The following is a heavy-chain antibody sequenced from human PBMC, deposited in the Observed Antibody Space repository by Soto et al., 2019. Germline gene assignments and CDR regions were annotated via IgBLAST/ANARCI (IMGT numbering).Heavy chain of an antibody. CDR2: ISGSGGST. Sequence: GGSLRLSCAASEFTFSSYAMSWVRQAPGKGLEWVSAISGSGGSTYYADSVKGRFTISRDNSKNTLYLQMNSLRAEDTAVYYCAKKGYCSGGSCYRRSFDYWGQGTLVTVSS. J-gene: IGHJ4*02. CDR1: EFTFSSYA. CDR3: AKKGYCSGGSCYRRSFDY. D-gene: IGHD2-15*01. V-gene: IGHV3-23*01.